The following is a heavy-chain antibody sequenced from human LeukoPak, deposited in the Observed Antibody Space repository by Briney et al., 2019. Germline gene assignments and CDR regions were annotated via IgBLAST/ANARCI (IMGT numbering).Heavy chain of an antibody. J-gene: IGHJ4*02. CDR3: ARYSYDPVGHTYFDY. CDR2: IYHSGST. D-gene: IGHD5-18*01. CDR1: GGSISSSNW. Sequence: SETLSLTCAVSGGSISSSNWWSWVRQPPGKGLEWIGEIYHSGSTNYNPSLKSRVTISVDKSKNQFSLKLSSVTAADTAVYYCARYSYDPVGHTYFDYWGQGTLVTVSS. V-gene: IGHV4-4*02.